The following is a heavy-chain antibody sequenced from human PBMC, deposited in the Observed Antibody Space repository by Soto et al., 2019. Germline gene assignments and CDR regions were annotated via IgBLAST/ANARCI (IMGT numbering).Heavy chain of an antibody. D-gene: IGHD2-21*02. J-gene: IGHJ6*03. Sequence: ASVKVSCKASGYTFTSYGISWVRQAPGEGLEWMGWISAYNGNTNYAQKLQGRVTMTTDTSMSTAYMELRSLRSDDTAVYYCARGHRPDPTLVTNYYYYYYMDVWGKGTTVTVSS. CDR3: ARGHRPDPTLVTNYYYYYYMDV. CDR2: ISAYNGNT. V-gene: IGHV1-18*01. CDR1: GYTFTSYG.